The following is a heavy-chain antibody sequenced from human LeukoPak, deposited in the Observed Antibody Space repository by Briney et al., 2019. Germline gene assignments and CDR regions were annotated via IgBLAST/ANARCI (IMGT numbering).Heavy chain of an antibody. CDR1: GYTFNAYY. Sequence: ASVTVSFKGSGYTFNAYYMHWVRQAPGQGRGGMGWINTNSGVTNYAQRFQGRVTMTRDTSISTAYMELSRLRSDDTAVYYCARDLNWNYGEGLGYWGQGTLVTVSS. D-gene: IGHD1-7*01. CDR3: ARDLNWNYGEGLGY. V-gene: IGHV1-2*02. J-gene: IGHJ4*02. CDR2: INTNSGVT.